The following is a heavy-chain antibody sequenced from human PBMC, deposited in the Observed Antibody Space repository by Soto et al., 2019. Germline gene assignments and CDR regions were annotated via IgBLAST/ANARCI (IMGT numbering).Heavy chain of an antibody. CDR1: GFNFRGKT. Sequence: GGSLRLSCAASGFNFRGKTMYWVRQAPGKGLEWVALIAPDGSQIYYADSVKGRFTISRDNSKSTLYLQMNSLRAEVTSLYLCATDIHATWLLNSWGQGTLVTVSS. V-gene: IGHV3-30-3*01. CDR2: IAPDGSQI. D-gene: IGHD2-2*02. J-gene: IGHJ4*02. CDR3: ATDIHATWLLNS.